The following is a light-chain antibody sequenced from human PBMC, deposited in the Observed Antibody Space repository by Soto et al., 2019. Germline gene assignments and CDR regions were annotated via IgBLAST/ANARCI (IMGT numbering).Light chain of an antibody. V-gene: IGKV1-27*01. Sequence: DIQMTQSPSSLSASVGDRVTITCRASQVIDNYLAWYQQQPGKVPRLLIYAGSVLQAGIPPRFTGSSSGTDFTLTISSLQPEDVATYFCQKYNSAPWTFGQGTKVDIK. J-gene: IGKJ1*01. CDR3: QKYNSAPWT. CDR1: QVIDNY. CDR2: AGS.